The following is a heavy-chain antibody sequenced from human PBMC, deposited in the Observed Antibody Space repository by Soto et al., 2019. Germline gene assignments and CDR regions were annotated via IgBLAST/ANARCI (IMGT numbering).Heavy chain of an antibody. V-gene: IGHV1-69*01. CDR2: IIPIFGTA. D-gene: IGHD6-6*01. CDR1: GGTFSSYA. CDR3: ANSSKGYYCYGMDD. Sequence: SVKVSCKASGGTFSSYAISWVRQAPGQGLEWMGGIIPIFGTANYAQKLQGRVTITADESTSTAYMELSSLRSEDTAVYYCANSSKGYYCYGMDDWGKGTTVTVSS. J-gene: IGHJ6*04.